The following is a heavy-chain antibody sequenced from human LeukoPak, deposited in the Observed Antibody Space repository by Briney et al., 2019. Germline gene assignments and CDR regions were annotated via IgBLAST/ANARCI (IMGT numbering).Heavy chain of an antibody. Sequence: PSETLSLTCAVYGGSFSGYYWSWIRQPPGKGLEWIGEINHSGSTNYNPSLKSRVTISVDTSKNQFSLKLSSVTAADTAVYYCARGGVWFGVFPYWGQGTLVTVSS. J-gene: IGHJ4*02. D-gene: IGHD3-10*01. CDR2: INHSGST. CDR1: GGSFSGYY. V-gene: IGHV4-34*01. CDR3: ARGGVWFGVFPY.